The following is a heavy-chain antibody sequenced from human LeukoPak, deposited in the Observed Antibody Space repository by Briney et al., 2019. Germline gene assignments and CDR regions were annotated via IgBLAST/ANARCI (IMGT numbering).Heavy chain of an antibody. CDR1: GGSISSYY. Sequence: PSETLSLTCTVSGGSISSYYWSWIRQPPGKGLEWIGYIYYSGSTNYNPSLKSRVTISVDTSKNQFSLKLSSVTAADTAVYYCARHFVGGSFDYWGQGTLVTVSS. J-gene: IGHJ4*02. CDR3: ARHFVGGSFDY. D-gene: IGHD1-26*01. CDR2: IYYSGST. V-gene: IGHV4-59*08.